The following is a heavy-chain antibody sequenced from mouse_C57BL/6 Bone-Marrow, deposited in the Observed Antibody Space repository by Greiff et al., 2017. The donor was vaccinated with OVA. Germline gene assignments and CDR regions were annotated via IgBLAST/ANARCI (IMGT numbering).Heavy chain of an antibody. D-gene: IGHD2-3*01. V-gene: IGHV1-64*01. J-gene: IGHJ2*01. CDR3: ARYDGYYGSDFDD. Sequence: QVQLKQPGAELVKPGASVKLSCKASGYTFTSYWMHWVKLRPGQGLEWIGMIHPNSGSTNYNEKFKSKATLTVAKSSSTAYMQLSSLTSEDSAVYYCARYDGYYGSDFDDWGQGTTLTVSS. CDR2: IHPNSGST. CDR1: GYTFTSYW.